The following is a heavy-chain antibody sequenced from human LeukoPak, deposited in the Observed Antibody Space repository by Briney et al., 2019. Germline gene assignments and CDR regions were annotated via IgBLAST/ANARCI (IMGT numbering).Heavy chain of an antibody. CDR2: ITHGGST. Sequence: SETLSLXCAVYGGSFSGYYWSWIRQPPGKGLEWIGEITHGGSTNHNPSLMSRVTISVDTSKTQFSLELNSVTAADTAVYYCARGGWHSSSWYFDYWGQGTLVTVSS. CDR3: ARGGWHSSSWYFDY. J-gene: IGHJ4*02. CDR1: GGSFSGYY. V-gene: IGHV4-34*01. D-gene: IGHD6-13*01.